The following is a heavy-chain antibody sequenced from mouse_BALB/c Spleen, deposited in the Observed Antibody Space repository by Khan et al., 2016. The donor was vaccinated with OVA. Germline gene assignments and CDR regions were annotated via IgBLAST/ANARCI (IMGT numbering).Heavy chain of an antibody. CDR1: GFTFSDYG. CDR3: ARGGRGGFAY. Sequence: EVELVESGGGLVQPGGSRKLSCAASGFTFSDYGMAWVRQAPGKGPEWVAFVSSLAYNFYYADTVTGRFTISRETAKNTLYLEMSSLRSEDTAMEYCARGGRGGFAYWGQGTLVTVSA. J-gene: IGHJ3*01. D-gene: IGHD6-1*01. CDR2: VSSLAYNF. V-gene: IGHV5-15*02.